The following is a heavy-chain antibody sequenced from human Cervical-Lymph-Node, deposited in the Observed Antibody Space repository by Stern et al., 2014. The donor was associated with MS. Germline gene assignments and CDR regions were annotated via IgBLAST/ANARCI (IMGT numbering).Heavy chain of an antibody. J-gene: IGHJ4*02. CDR1: GFTFSSYW. V-gene: IGHV3-74*02. CDR2: VPTDGSST. CDR3: ARGYYFDD. Sequence: EVQLVESGGGLVQPGGSLRLSCAAYGFTFSSYWMHWVRQAPGKGLAWVSRVPTDGSSTSCADSVKGRFTISRDNAKNTLYLQMNSLRGEDTAVYYCARGYYFDDWGQGTLVTVSS.